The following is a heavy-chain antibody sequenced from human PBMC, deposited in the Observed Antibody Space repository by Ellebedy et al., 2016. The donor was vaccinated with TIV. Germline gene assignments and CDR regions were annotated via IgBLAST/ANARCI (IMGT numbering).Heavy chain of an antibody. CDR3: ARMPGDYCSSTSCLYYYGMDV. J-gene: IGHJ6*02. V-gene: IGHV3-7*03. Sequence: GGSLRLXXAASGFTFSSYWMSWVRQAPGKGLEWVANIKQDGSEKYYVDSVKGRFTISRDNAKNSLYLQMNSLRAEDTAVYYCARMPGDYCSSTSCLYYYGMDVWGQGTTVTVSS. CDR1: GFTFSSYW. CDR2: IKQDGSEK. D-gene: IGHD2-2*01.